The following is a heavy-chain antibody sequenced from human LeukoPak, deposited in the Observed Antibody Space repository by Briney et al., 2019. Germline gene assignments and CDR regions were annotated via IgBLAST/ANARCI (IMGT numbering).Heavy chain of an antibody. Sequence: GRSLRLSCAASGFTFSSYGMHWVRQAPGKGLEWVAVIWYDGSNKYYADSVKGRFTISRDNSKNTLYLQMNSLRAEDTAVYYCAREPKWFGELMPTYWGQGTLATVSS. D-gene: IGHD3-10*01. CDR3: AREPKWFGELMPTY. CDR1: GFTFSSYG. V-gene: IGHV3-33*01. J-gene: IGHJ4*02. CDR2: IWYDGSNK.